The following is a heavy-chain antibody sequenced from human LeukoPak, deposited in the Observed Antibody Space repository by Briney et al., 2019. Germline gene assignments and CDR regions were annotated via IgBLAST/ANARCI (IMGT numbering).Heavy chain of an antibody. CDR3: ASLYTDDYVWGSYRPFDY. CDR1: GGTFSSYA. J-gene: IGHJ4*02. D-gene: IGHD3-16*02. V-gene: IGHV1-69*13. CDR2: IIPIFGTA. Sequence: GASVKVSCKASGGTFSSYAISWVRQAPGQGLEWMGGIIPIFGTANYAQKFQGRVTITADESTSTAYMELSSLRSEDTAVYYCASLYTDDYVWGSYRPFDYWGQGTLVTVSS.